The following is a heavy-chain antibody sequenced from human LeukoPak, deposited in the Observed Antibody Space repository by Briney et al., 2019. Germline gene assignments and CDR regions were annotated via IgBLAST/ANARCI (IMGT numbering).Heavy chain of an antibody. Sequence: GGSLRLSCAASGFTFSSYAMHWVRQAPGKGLEWVAVISYDGSNKYYADSVKGRFTISRDNSKNTLYLQMNSLRVEDTAVYYCARGTMVRGSSYGMDVWGQGTTVTVSS. D-gene: IGHD3-10*01. CDR3: ARGTMVRGSSYGMDV. V-gene: IGHV3-30-3*01. J-gene: IGHJ6*02. CDR1: GFTFSSYA. CDR2: ISYDGSNK.